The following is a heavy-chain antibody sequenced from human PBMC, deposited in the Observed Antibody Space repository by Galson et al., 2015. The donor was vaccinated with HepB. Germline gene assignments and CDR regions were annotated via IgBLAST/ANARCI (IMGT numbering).Heavy chain of an antibody. J-gene: IGHJ4*02. Sequence: SLRLSCAASGFTFTDYSMNWVRQAPGKGLEWVSYITSSSSPIFYADSVKGRFTISRDNAKNSVFLQMDSLRAEDTAVYYCARDATTKSSGWPYFDYWGQGTLVTVSS. CDR1: GFTFTDYS. V-gene: IGHV3-48*01. D-gene: IGHD6-19*01. CDR2: ITSSSSPI. CDR3: ARDATTKSSGWPYFDY.